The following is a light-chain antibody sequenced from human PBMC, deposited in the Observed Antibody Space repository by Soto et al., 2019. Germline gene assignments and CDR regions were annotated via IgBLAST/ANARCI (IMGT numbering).Light chain of an antibody. CDR2: EVS. J-gene: IGLJ3*02. CDR1: SSDVGGYNY. V-gene: IGLV2-14*01. Sequence: QSALTQPASVSGSTGRSITISCTGTSSDVGGYNYVSWYQQHPGKAPKLLIYEVSNRPSGVSNRFSGSKSGNTASLTISGLQAEDEADYYCSSYTSSSTPWVFGGGTKVTVL. CDR3: SSYTSSSTPWV.